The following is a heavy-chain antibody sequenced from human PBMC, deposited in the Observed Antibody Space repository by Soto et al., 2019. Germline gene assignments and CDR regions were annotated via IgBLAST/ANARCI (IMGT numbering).Heavy chain of an antibody. CDR3: ARALSVDSSGYYYGPYYYYGMDV. D-gene: IGHD3-22*01. CDR2: INPSGGST. CDR1: GYTFTSYY. Sequence: GASVKVSCKASGYTFTSYYMHWVRQAPGQGLEWMGIINPSGGSTSYAQKFQGRVTMTRDTSTSTVYMELSSLRSEDTAVYYCARALSVDSSGYYYGPYYYYGMDVWGQGTTVTVSS. V-gene: IGHV1-46*01. J-gene: IGHJ6*02.